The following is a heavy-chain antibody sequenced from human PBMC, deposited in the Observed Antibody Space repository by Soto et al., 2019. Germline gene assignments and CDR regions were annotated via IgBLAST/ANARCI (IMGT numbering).Heavy chain of an antibody. CDR3: ARDPHDSSSSSN. J-gene: IGHJ4*02. D-gene: IGHD6-6*01. CDR2: ISYDGSNK. Sequence: ESGGGVVQPGRSLRLSCAASGFTFSSYAMHWVRQAPGKGLEWVAVISYDGSNKYYADSVKGRFTISRDNSKNTLYLQMNSLRAEDTAVYYCARDPHDSSSSSNWGQGTLVTVSS. V-gene: IGHV3-30-3*01. CDR1: GFTFSSYA.